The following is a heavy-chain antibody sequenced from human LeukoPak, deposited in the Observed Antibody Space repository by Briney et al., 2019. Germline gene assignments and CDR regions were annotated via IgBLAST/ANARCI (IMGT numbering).Heavy chain of an antibody. CDR2: IYYSGST. CDR3: AREYSGYVPYFDY. CDR1: GGSISSYY. Sequence: PSETLSLTCTVSGGSISSYYWSWIRQPPGKGLEWIGYIYYSGSTNYNPSLKSRVTISVDTSKNQFSLKLSSVTAADTAVYSCAREYSGYVPYFDYWGQGTLVTVSS. J-gene: IGHJ4*02. D-gene: IGHD5-12*01. V-gene: IGHV4-59*01.